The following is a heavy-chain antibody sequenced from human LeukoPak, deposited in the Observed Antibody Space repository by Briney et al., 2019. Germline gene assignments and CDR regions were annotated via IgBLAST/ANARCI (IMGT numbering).Heavy chain of an antibody. CDR2: IYTSGST. CDR3: ARELRPGMPAPYNWFDP. V-gene: IGHV4-4*07. CDR1: GGSISSYY. Sequence: SETLSLTCTVSGGSISSYYWSWIRQPAGKGLEWIGRIYTSGSTNYNPSLKSRVTMSVGTSKNQFSLKLSSVTAADTAVYYCARELRPGMPAPYNWFDPWGQGTLVTVSS. D-gene: IGHD2-2*01. J-gene: IGHJ5*02.